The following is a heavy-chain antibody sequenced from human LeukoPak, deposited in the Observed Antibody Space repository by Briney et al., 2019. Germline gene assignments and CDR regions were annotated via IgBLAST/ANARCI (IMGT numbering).Heavy chain of an antibody. D-gene: IGHD3-22*01. Sequence: GGSLRLSCAASGFTFSSYWMSWVRQAPGKGLEWVANIKQDGSEKYYVDSVKGRFTISRDNAKNSLYLQMNSLRAEDTAVYYCAGAPWYYYDSSGYYTDYWGQGTLVTVSS. CDR3: AGAPWYYYDSSGYYTDY. V-gene: IGHV3-7*01. CDR1: GFTFSSYW. CDR2: IKQDGSEK. J-gene: IGHJ4*02.